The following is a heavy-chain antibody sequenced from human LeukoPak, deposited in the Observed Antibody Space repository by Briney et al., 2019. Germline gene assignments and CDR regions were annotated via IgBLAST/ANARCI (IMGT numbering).Heavy chain of an antibody. CDR1: GFTFSSYW. Sequence: GGSLRLSCAASGFTFSSYWMSWVRQAPGKGLEWVANIKQDGSEKYYVDSVKGRFTISRDNAKNSLYLQMNSLRAEDTAVYYRAREPGGYDSGYYYMDVWGKGTTVTVSS. CDR2: IKQDGSEK. J-gene: IGHJ6*03. V-gene: IGHV3-7*01. CDR3: AREPGGYDSGYYYMDV. D-gene: IGHD5-12*01.